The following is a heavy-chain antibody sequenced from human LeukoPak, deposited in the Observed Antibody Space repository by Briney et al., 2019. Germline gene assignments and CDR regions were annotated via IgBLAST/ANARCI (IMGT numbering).Heavy chain of an antibody. Sequence: PGGSLRLCCAASGFTFSSYSISWVRQAPGKGLEWVSYISTSSAVMYYADSVKGRFTISRDDARNSVSLQMNSLRADDTAVYYCARDVGYCSGGSCYRWFASWGQGTLVIVSS. D-gene: IGHD2-15*01. V-gene: IGHV3-48*01. CDR3: ARDVGYCSGGSCYRWFAS. CDR1: GFTFSSYS. CDR2: ISTSSAVM. J-gene: IGHJ5*01.